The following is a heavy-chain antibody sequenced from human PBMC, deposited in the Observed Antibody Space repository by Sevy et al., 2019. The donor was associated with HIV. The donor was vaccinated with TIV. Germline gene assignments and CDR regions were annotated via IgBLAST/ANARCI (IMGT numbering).Heavy chain of an antibody. CDR2: IRSNAYGETP. Sequence: GGSLRLSCTGSGFTFGDYGMSWFRQAPGEGLEWVGFIRSNAYGETPQYAASVKGRFIISRDDSKSIAYLQMNSLKTEDTAVYYCTRAGGYDFWIDSWGQGTLVTVSS. D-gene: IGHD5-12*01. CDR3: TRAGGYDFWIDS. J-gene: IGHJ4*02. CDR1: GFTFGDYG. V-gene: IGHV3-49*03.